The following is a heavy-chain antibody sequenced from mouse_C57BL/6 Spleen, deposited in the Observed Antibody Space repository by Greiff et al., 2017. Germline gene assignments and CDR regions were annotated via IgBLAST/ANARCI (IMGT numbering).Heavy chain of an antibody. J-gene: IGHJ2*01. CDR1: GYTFTGYW. Sequence: QVQLKQSGAELMKPGASVKLSCKATGYTFTGYWIEWVKQRPGHGLEWIGKLLPGSGSTNYNEKFKGTATITADTSSNTAYMHLSSLSTEDSAIYYCARKDYDGSSPLDYWGQGTNLTVAS. CDR3: ARKDYDGSSPLDY. CDR2: LLPGSGST. D-gene: IGHD1-1*01. V-gene: IGHV1-9*01.